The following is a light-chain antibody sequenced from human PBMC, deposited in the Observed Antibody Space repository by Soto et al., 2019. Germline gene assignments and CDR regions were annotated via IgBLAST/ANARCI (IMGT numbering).Light chain of an antibody. CDR2: DVS. J-gene: IGLJ2*01. V-gene: IGLV2-11*01. CDR3: CSYAGTYTFVL. CDR1: SSDVGNYNY. Sequence: QSALTQPRSVFGSPGQSVTISCTGTSSDVGNYNYVSWYQQHPGKAPKLMISDVSERPSGVPDRFSGSKSGNTASLTISGLQAEDEADYYCCSYAGTYTFVLFGGGTKLTVL.